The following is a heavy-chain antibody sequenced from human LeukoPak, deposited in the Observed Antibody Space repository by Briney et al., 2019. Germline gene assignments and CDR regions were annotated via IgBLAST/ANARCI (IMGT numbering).Heavy chain of an antibody. D-gene: IGHD6-13*01. Sequence: PSETLSLTCTVSGGSISSGSYYWSWIRQPAGKGLEWIGRIYTSGSTNYNPSLKSRVTISVDTSKNQFSLKLSSVTAADTAVYYCARNGGQQLLFYFDYWGQGTLVTVSS. CDR3: ARNGGQQLLFYFDY. J-gene: IGHJ4*02. CDR2: IYTSGST. V-gene: IGHV4-61*02. CDR1: GGSISSGSYY.